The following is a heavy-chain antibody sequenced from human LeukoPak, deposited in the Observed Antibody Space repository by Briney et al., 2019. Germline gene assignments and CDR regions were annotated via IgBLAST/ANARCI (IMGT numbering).Heavy chain of an antibody. CDR2: IYSAGST. J-gene: IGHJ4*02. CDR1: GFTVSSNS. V-gene: IGHV3-53*01. Sequence: GGSLRLSCAASGFTVSSNSMSWVRQAPGKGLEWVSFIYSAGSTHYSDSVKGRFTISIDNSKNTLYLQMNSLRAEDTAVYYCARRAGAYTHPYDYWGQGTLVTVS. D-gene: IGHD3-16*01. CDR3: ARRAGAYTHPYDY.